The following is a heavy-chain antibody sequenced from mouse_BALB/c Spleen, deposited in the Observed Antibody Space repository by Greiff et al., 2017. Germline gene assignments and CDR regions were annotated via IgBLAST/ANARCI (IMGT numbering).Heavy chain of an antibody. V-gene: IGHV3-2*02. CDR3: ARRGYYDYWFAY. CDR1: GYSITSDYA. CDR2: ISYSGST. J-gene: IGHJ3*01. D-gene: IGHD2-4*01. Sequence: EVKLVESGPGLVKPSQSLSLTCTVTGYSITSDYAWNWIRQFPGNKLEWMGYISYSGSTSYNPSLKSRISITRDTSKNQFFLQLNSVTTEDTATYYCARRGYYDYWFAYWGQGTLVTVSA.